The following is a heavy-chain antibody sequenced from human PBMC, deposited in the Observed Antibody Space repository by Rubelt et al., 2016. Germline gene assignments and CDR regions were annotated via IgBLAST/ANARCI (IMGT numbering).Heavy chain of an antibody. CDR3: AKGHSNLDY. Sequence: EVQLVESGGGLVQPGGSLRLSCAASGFPFTNSSTHWVSQAPGKGLVWISRLSTEGGSPSDADSVKGRFTISRGNAKDTLYLQMNSLRVEDTAVYYCAKGHSNLDYWGQGTLVTVSS. J-gene: IGHJ4*02. D-gene: IGHD6-13*01. CDR2: LSTEGGSP. CDR1: GFPFTNSS. V-gene: IGHV3-74*01.